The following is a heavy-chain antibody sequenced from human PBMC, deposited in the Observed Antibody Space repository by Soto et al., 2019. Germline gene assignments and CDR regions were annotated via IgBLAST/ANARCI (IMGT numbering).Heavy chain of an antibody. D-gene: IGHD2-2*02. CDR3: ARDSGYCSSTSCYNYYGMDV. CDR2: ISSSSSYT. Sequence: QVQLVESGGGLVKPGGSLRLSCAASGFTFSDYYMSWIRQAPGKGLEWVSYISSSSSYTNYADSVKGRFTISRDNAKNSLYLQMNSLRAEDTAVYYCARDSGYCSSTSCYNYYGMDVWGQGTTVTVSS. J-gene: IGHJ6*02. V-gene: IGHV3-11*06. CDR1: GFTFSDYY.